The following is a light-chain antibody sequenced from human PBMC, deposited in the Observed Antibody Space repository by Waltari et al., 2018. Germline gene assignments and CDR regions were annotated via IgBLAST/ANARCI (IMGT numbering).Light chain of an antibody. Sequence: DIVMTQSPVTLSLSPGERATLSCRASQSVGSNLAWYQQKPGQAPRLLIYGVSIRVTGIPARFSGTGSGTEFTLTISSLQSEDFAVYYCQQYNNWPPYTFGQGTRLEI. J-gene: IGKJ2*01. CDR3: QQYNNWPPYT. CDR2: GVS. CDR1: QSVGSN. V-gene: IGKV3-15*01.